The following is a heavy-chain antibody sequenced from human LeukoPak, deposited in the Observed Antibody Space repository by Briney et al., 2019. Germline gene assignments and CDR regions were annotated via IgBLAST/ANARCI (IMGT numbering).Heavy chain of an antibody. V-gene: IGHV1-18*01. Sequence: ASVKVSCKASGYTFTSYGISWVRQAPGQGLEWMGWISAYNGNTNCAQKLQGRVTMTTDTSTSTAYMELRSLRSDDTAVYYCARDMTRYDSSGYYYIDYWGQGTLVTVSS. CDR3: ARDMTRYDSSGYYYIDY. D-gene: IGHD3-22*01. CDR2: ISAYNGNT. CDR1: GYTFTSYG. J-gene: IGHJ4*02.